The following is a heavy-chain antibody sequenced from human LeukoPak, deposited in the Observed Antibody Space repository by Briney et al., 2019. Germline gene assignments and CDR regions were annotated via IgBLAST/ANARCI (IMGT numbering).Heavy chain of an antibody. D-gene: IGHD3-10*01. V-gene: IGHV4-39*01. CDR3: ARHGSYYGSAPHYYFDY. Sequence: SETLSLTCTVSGGSISSSSYYWGWIRQPPGKGLDWIGSIFYSGSTYYNPPLKSRVTISVDTSKNQFSLKLSSVTAADTAVYYCARHGSYYGSAPHYYFDYWGQGTLVTVSS. CDR2: IFYSGST. CDR1: GGSISSSSYY. J-gene: IGHJ4*02.